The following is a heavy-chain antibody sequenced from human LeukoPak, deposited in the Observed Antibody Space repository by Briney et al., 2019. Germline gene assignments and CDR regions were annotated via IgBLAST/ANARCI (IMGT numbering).Heavy chain of an antibody. CDR1: GFPFSDYY. J-gene: IGHJ4*02. D-gene: IGHD6-13*01. V-gene: IGHV3-11*04. CDR2: ISSSGNTT. CDR3: ARDGGSSWYFDY. Sequence: GGSLRLSCAASGFPFSDYYMSWIRQAPGKGLEWVSYISSSGNTTYHADSVKGRFTISRDNAKNSLYLQMSSLRAEDTAVYYCARDGGSSWYFDYWGQGTLVTVSS.